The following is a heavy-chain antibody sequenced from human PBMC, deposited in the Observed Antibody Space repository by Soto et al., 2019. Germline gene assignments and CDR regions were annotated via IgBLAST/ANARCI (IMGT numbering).Heavy chain of an antibody. CDR3: ARERLIASAGAHYDVMDV. J-gene: IGHJ6*02. CDR1: GYTFTSYG. D-gene: IGHD6-13*01. Sequence: ASVKVSCKASGYTFTSYGISWVRQAPGQGLEWMGWISAYNGNTNYAQKLQGRVTMTTDTSTSTAYMELRSLRSDDTAVYYCARERLIASAGAHYDVMDVCGQGTTVTVSS. V-gene: IGHV1-18*01. CDR2: ISAYNGNT.